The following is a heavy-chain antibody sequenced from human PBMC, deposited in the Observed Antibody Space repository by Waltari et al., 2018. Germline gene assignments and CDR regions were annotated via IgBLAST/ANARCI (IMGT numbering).Heavy chain of an antibody. CDR3: ATRRSAVRFDP. V-gene: IGHV1-18*01. CDR1: GYIFTTYS. CDR2: FSAKNGKT. Sequence: QVQLVQSGTEVKKPGASVRVSCKTSGYIFTTYSISGVRQAPGQGLEWMGLFSAKNGKTSEAPNLQGRVTMTTDTSTNTAYMELRSLTSDDTAVYYCATRRSAVRFDPWGQGTLVIVSS. D-gene: IGHD4-17*01. J-gene: IGHJ5*02.